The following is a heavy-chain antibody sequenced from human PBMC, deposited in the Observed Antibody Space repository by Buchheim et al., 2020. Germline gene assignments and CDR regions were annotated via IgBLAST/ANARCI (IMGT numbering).Heavy chain of an antibody. V-gene: IGHV4-34*01. CDR1: DGSFSSFY. CDR2: FNYDGRI. D-gene: IGHD2-21*01. Sequence: QVLLQQGGARLLKPSETLSLTCDVSDGSFSSFYWTWIRQPPGKGLEWIGEFNYDGRINYSPSLKSRVIISVDRSRNQFSLNLRSVTAADTGVYYCARGTGQIVYFYGMDVWGQGTT. J-gene: IGHJ6*02. CDR3: ARGTGQIVYFYGMDV.